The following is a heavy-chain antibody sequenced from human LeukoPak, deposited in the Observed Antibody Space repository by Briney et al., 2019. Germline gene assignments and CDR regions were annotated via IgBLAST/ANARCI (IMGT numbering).Heavy chain of an antibody. CDR3: AGEQLVRSIWFDP. V-gene: IGHV3-30*03. Sequence: GGSLRLSCAAPGFTFSSYGMHWVRQAPGKGLEWVAVISYDGSNKYYADSVKGRFTISRDNSKNTLYLQMNSLRAEDTAVYYCAGEQLVRSIWFDPWGQGTLVTVSS. D-gene: IGHD6-6*01. CDR1: GFTFSSYG. J-gene: IGHJ5*02. CDR2: ISYDGSNK.